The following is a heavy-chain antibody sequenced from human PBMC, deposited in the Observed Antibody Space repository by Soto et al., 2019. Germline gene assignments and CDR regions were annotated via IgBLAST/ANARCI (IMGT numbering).Heavy chain of an antibody. V-gene: IGHV3-30*04. D-gene: IGHD3-10*01. J-gene: IGHJ4*02. CDR1: GFTFSSYT. CDR3: ARDRAGVGIESQ. Sequence: QVQLVESGGGVVQPGRSLRLSCATSGFTFSSYTMHWVRQAPGEGLEWVAVISGAERDKRYAGSVQGRFTISRDNSKNTLDLQMNSFRTEDTDTYYCARDRAGVGIESQWGQGTLVTVSS. CDR2: ISGAERDK.